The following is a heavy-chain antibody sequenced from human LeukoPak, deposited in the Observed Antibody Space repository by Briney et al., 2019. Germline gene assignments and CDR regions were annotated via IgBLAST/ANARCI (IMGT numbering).Heavy chain of an antibody. CDR3: AKPISSWRPPDY. Sequence: GGSLRLSCAASGFTFSSYAMSWVRQVPGKGLEWVSTISSSGGSTYYADSVKDRFTISRDNSKNTLYLQMNSLRAEDTAVYYCAKPISSWRPPDYWGQGTLVTVSS. V-gene: IGHV3-23*01. D-gene: IGHD6-13*01. CDR2: ISSSGGST. CDR1: GFTFSSYA. J-gene: IGHJ4*02.